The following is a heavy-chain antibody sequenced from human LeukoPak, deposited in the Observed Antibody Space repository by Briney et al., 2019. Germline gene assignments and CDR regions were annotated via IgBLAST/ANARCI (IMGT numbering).Heavy chain of an antibody. CDR3: ARLPRLVKYAFDI. Sequence: PGRSLRLSCAASGFTFNTFWMSWVRQAPGKGLEWVANIKEDGSEKYYVDSVKGRFTISRDNAKNSLYLQMNSLRAEDTAVYYCARLPRLVKYAFDIWGQGTMVTVSS. V-gene: IGHV3-7*04. CDR2: IKEDGSEK. D-gene: IGHD3-22*01. CDR1: GFTFNTFW. J-gene: IGHJ3*02.